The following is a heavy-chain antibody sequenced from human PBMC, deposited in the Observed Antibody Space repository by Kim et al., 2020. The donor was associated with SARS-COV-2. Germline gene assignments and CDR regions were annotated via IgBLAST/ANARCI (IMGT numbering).Heavy chain of an antibody. V-gene: IGHV1-3*01. CDR1: EYNFIHCA. J-gene: IGHJ6*02. Sequence: ASVKVSCKAPEYNFIHCAIHWVRQAPGQRFEWMGWINAGDGNIKYSQNFQGRVAISIDTSARMAYMELSSLRSEDTAVYYCARAGDPNSYDSRDYYSQYYYFGMDAWGQGTTVTVS. D-gene: IGHD3-22*01. CDR2: INAGDGNI. CDR3: ARAGDPNSYDSRDYYSQYYYFGMDA.